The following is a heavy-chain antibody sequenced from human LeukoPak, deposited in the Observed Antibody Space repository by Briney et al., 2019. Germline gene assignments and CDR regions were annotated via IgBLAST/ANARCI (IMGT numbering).Heavy chain of an antibody. CDR2: IYYSGST. CDR1: GGSISSSSYY. Sequence: PSETLSLTCTVSGGSISSSSYYWGWIRQPPGKGLEWIGSIYYSGSTYYNPSLKSRVTISVDTSKNQFSLKLSSVTAADTAVYYCAREAAYSGSYYPVDAFDIWGQGTMVTVSS. D-gene: IGHD1-26*01. CDR3: AREAAYSGSYYPVDAFDI. V-gene: IGHV4-39*02. J-gene: IGHJ3*02.